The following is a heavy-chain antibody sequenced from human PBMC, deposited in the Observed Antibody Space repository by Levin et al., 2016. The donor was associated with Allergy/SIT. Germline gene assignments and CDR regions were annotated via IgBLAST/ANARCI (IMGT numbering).Heavy chain of an antibody. D-gene: IGHD5-24*01. CDR2: INSDGSST. CDR3: ARDGVEMATLYYFDY. V-gene: IGHV3-74*01. Sequence: WIRQPPGKGLVWVSRINSDGSSTSYADSVKGRFTISRDNAKNTLYLQMNSLRAEDTAVYYCARDGVEMATLYYFDYWGQGTLVTVS. J-gene: IGHJ4*02.